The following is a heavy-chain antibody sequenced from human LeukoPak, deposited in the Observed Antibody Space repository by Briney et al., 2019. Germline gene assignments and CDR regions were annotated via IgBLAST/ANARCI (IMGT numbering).Heavy chain of an antibody. CDR3: ARHDRFREWELLRAHDSFDY. D-gene: IGHD1-26*01. V-gene: IGHV4-39*01. J-gene: IGHJ4*02. CDR2: IYYSGST. CDR1: GGSISSSSYY. Sequence: SSETLSLTCTVSGGSISSSSYYWGWIRQPPGKGLEWIGSIYYSGSTYYNPSLKSRVTISVDTSKNQFSLKLSSVTAADTAVYYCARHDRFREWELLRAHDSFDYWGQGTLVTVSS.